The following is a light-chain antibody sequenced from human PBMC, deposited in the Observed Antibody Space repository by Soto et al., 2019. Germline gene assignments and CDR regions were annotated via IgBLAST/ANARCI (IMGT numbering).Light chain of an antibody. Sequence: QSVLTQPPSASGTPGQRVTISCSGSRSNIGSKTLNWYQQVPGSAPKLLIYTTNQRPSGVPDRFSASKSGTSASLAISGLQSEDEADYYCQSYDSSLSGSVFGTGTKLTVL. J-gene: IGLJ1*01. V-gene: IGLV1-44*01. CDR1: RSNIGSKT. CDR3: QSYDSSLSGSV. CDR2: TTN.